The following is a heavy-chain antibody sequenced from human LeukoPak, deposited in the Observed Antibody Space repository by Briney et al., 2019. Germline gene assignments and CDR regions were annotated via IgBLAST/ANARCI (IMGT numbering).Heavy chain of an antibody. CDR1: GFTFNEYW. V-gene: IGHV3-7*01. Sequence: GGSLRLSCAASGFTFNEYWMSWVRQAPGKGLEWVANIKQEGSEKYYVDSVKGRFTISRDNAKKSLYLQMKSLRAEDTAVYYCARHYDILTGYSNPVDAFDMWGQGTMVTVSS. CDR2: IKQEGSEK. D-gene: IGHD3-9*01. CDR3: ARHYDILTGYSNPVDAFDM. J-gene: IGHJ3*02.